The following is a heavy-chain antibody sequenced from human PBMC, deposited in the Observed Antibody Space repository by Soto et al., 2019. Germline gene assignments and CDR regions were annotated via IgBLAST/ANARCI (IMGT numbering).Heavy chain of an antibody. CDR3: AREGFEGVYDFWSGYYGY. D-gene: IGHD3-3*01. V-gene: IGHV3-74*01. CDR2: INSDGSST. Sequence: GGSLRLSCAASGFTFSSYWMHWVRQAPGKGLVWVSRINSDGSSTSYADSVKGRFTISRDNAKNTLYLQMNSLRAEDTALYYCAREGFEGVYDFWSGYYGYWGQGTLVTVSS. J-gene: IGHJ4*02. CDR1: GFTFSSYW.